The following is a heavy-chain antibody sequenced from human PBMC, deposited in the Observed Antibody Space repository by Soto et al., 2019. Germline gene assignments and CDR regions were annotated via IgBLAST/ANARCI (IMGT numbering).Heavy chain of an antibody. Sequence: GAVKVACKCSRYTFTSYDINWVRQATGQGREWRRWMNPNSGNTGYAQKFQGRVTMTRNTSIRTAYMELSSLRSEDTAVYYCERAQLLWFGDPQGYYEDYGMDVWGQGTAVSVSS. CDR3: ERAQLLWFGDPQGYYEDYGMDV. V-gene: IGHV1-8*01. CDR2: MNPNSGNT. D-gene: IGHD3-10*01. CDR1: RYTFTSYD. J-gene: IGHJ6*02.